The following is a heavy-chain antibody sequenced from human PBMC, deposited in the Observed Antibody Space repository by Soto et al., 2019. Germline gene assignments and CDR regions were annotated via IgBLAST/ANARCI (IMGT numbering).Heavy chain of an antibody. CDR2: FDPEAGET. V-gene: IGHV1-24*01. CDR3: ATGTPTVNFGVVIIPAYYYGMDV. J-gene: IGHJ6*02. CDR1: GYTLTELS. Sequence: QVQLVQSGAEVKKPGASVKVSCKVSGYTLTELSMHWVRQAPGKGLEWMGGFDPEAGETIYAQKFQGRVTMTEDTSTDTAYMELSSLRSEDTAVYYCATGTPTVNFGVVIIPAYYYGMDVWGQGTTVTVSS. D-gene: IGHD3-3*01.